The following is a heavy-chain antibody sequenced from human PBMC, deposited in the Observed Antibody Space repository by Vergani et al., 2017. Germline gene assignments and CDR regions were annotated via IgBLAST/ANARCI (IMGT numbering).Heavy chain of an antibody. D-gene: IGHD3-10*01. V-gene: IGHV4-59*01. Sequence: QVQLQESGPGLVKPSETLSLTCTVSGGSISSYYWSWIRQPPGKGLEWIGYIYYSGSTNYNPSLKSRVTISVDTSKNQFSLKLSSVTAADTAVYYCARDSGSMVRGVIASYYYGMDVWGQGTTVTVSS. J-gene: IGHJ6*02. CDR3: ARDSGSMVRGVIASYYYGMDV. CDR1: GGSISSYY. CDR2: IYYSGST.